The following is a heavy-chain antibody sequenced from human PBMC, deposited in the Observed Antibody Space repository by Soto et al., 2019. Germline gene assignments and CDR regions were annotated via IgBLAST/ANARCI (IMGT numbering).Heavy chain of an antibody. Sequence: SETLSLTCTVSGGSGSSGSYYWSWIRQPPGKGLEWIGYIYYSGSTNYNPSLKSRVTISVDTSKNQFSLSLSSVTAADTAVYYCARGRGYSYGLDPWGQGTLVTVSS. CDR1: GGSGSSGSYY. D-gene: IGHD5-18*01. CDR3: ARGRGYSYGLDP. CDR2: IYYSGST. V-gene: IGHV4-61*01. J-gene: IGHJ5*02.